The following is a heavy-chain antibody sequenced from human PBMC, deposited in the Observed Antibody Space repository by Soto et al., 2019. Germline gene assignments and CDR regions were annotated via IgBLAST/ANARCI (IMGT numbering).Heavy chain of an antibody. CDR2: INPNGGST. J-gene: IGHJ6*02. D-gene: IGHD3-10*01. CDR1: GYTFTSYY. CDR3: ARDTGFGELLNLNYYYYGMDV. V-gene: IGHV1-2*04. Sequence: ASVKVSCKASGYTFTSYYMHWGRQAPGQGLEWMGRINPNGGSTNYAQKFQGWVTMTRDTSISTAYMELSRLRSDDTAVYYCARDTGFGELLNLNYYYYGMDVWGQGTTVTVSS.